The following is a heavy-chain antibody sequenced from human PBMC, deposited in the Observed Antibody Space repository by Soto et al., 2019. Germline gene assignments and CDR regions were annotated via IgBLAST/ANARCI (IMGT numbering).Heavy chain of an antibody. CDR2: IDPSDSYT. CDR1: GYSFTSYW. V-gene: IGHV5-10-1*01. Sequence: GESLKISCKGSGYSFTSYWISWVRQMPGKGLEWMGRIDPSDSYTNYSPSFQGHVTTSADKSISTAYLQWSSLKASDTAMYYCARRGYYYDNSGYSPLDYWGQGTLVTVSS. CDR3: ARRGYYYDNSGYSPLDY. J-gene: IGHJ4*02. D-gene: IGHD3-22*01.